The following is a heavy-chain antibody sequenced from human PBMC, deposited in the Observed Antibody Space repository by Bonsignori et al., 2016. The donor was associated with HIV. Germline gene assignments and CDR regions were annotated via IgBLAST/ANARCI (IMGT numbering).Heavy chain of an antibody. V-gene: IGHV4-59*01. CDR2: IYYSGTA. J-gene: IGHJ4*02. Sequence: WIRQPPGKALQWIGYIYYSGTAYYNPSFESRVTISLDSPNNQFALSMTSVTAADTAVYFCARVVYGSGSYPFDYWGQGTLVTVSS. CDR3: ARVVYGSGSYPFDY. D-gene: IGHD3-10*01.